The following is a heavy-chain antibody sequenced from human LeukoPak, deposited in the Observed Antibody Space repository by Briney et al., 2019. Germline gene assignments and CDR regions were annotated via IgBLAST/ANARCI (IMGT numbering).Heavy chain of an antibody. CDR3: ARGLRLYSSSWYGY. V-gene: IGHV4-34*01. CDR1: GGSFSGYY. Sequence: SQTLSLTCAVYGGSFSGYYWSWIRQPPGKGLEWIGEINHSGSTNYNPSLKSRVTISVDTSKNQFSLKLSSVTAADTAVYCCARGLRLYSSSWYGYWGQGTLVTVSS. D-gene: IGHD6-13*01. J-gene: IGHJ4*02. CDR2: INHSGST.